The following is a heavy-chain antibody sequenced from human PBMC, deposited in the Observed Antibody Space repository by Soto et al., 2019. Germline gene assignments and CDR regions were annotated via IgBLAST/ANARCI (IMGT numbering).Heavy chain of an antibody. CDR2: ITPSGGGT. J-gene: IGHJ4*02. D-gene: IGHD4-17*01. V-gene: IGHV1-46*01. Sequence: QVQLVQSGAEVKTPGASVTVSCKASGYTFTSYYLHWLRQARGQGLEWMGIITPSGGGTRFSQRFQDRVTMTRYTYTGTIYMDLRGLTFEDTAVYYCARSVSTKTVPIDYWGQGTLVTVSS. CDR3: ARSVSTKTVPIDY. CDR1: GYTFTSYY.